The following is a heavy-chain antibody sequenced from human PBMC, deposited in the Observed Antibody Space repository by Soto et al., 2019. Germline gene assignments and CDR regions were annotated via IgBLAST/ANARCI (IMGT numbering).Heavy chain of an antibody. CDR2: ISYDGSNK. CDR1: GFTFSNYA. Sequence: QVQLVESGGGVVQPGRSLRLSCAASGFTFSNYAMHWVRQAPGKGLEWVAVISYDGSNKYYADSVKGRFTISRDNSKNTLYLQMNSLRAEDTAVYYCAKGADYGDYAGAFDVWGQGTMVTVSS. D-gene: IGHD4-17*01. CDR3: AKGADYGDYAGAFDV. J-gene: IGHJ3*01. V-gene: IGHV3-30*18.